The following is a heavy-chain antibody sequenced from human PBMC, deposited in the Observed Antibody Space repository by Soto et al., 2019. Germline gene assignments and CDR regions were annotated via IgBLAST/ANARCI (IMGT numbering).Heavy chain of an antibody. D-gene: IGHD3-16*01. CDR2: MNPNSGNT. V-gene: IGHV1-8*01. CDR1: GYTFTSYD. CDR3: ARVIGGLYYFDY. J-gene: IGHJ4*02. Sequence: GASVKVSCKASGYTFTSYDINWVRQATGQGFEWMGWMNPNSGNTGYAQKFQGRVTITRDTSASTAYMELSSLRSEDTAVYYCARVIGGLYYFDYWGQGTLVTVSS.